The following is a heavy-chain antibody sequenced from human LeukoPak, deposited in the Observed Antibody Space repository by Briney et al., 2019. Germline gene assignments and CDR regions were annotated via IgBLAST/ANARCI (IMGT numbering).Heavy chain of an antibody. CDR2: IIPIFGTA. Sequence: SVTVSFKGSGGTFSSYAISWVRQAPGQGLEWMGGIIPIFGTANYAQKFQGRVTITTDESTSTAYMELSSLRSEDTAVYYCARGEITILGVVANFDYWGQGTLVTVSS. D-gene: IGHD3-3*01. CDR1: GGTFSSYA. V-gene: IGHV1-69*05. J-gene: IGHJ4*02. CDR3: ARGEITILGVVANFDY.